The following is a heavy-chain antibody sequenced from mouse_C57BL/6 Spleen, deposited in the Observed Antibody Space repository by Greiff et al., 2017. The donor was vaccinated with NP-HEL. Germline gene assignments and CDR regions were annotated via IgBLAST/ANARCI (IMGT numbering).Heavy chain of an antibody. V-gene: IGHV1-80*01. CDR3: ARHYDYDSWYFDV. CDR1: GYAFSSYW. D-gene: IGHD2-4*01. J-gene: IGHJ1*03. CDR2: IYPGDGDT. Sequence: QVQLQQSGAELVKPGASVKISCKASGYAFSSYWMNWVKQRPGKGLEWIGQIYPGDGDTNYNGKFKGKATLTADKSSSTAYMQLSSLTSEDSAVYFCARHYDYDSWYFDVWGTGTTVTVSS.